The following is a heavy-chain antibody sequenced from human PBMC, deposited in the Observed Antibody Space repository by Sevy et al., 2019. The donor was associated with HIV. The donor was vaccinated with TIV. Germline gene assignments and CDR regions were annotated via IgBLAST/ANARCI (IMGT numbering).Heavy chain of an antibody. CDR3: ARALRGGNLALDI. V-gene: IGHV4-30-2*01. J-gene: IGHJ3*02. CDR1: GGSITSTDFT. D-gene: IGHD2-15*01. Sequence: SETLSLTCAVSGGSITSTDFTCSWIRQARGRGLEWIGFIHHAGSTYYNPSFQSRVTISVDRHRNEFSLKMSSVTAADTAVYGARALRGGNLALDIWGQWTMVTVSS. CDR2: IHHAGST.